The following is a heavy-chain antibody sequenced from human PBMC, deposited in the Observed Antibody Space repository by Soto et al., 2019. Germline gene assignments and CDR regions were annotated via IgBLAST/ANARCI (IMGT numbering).Heavy chain of an antibody. Sequence: SETLSLTCAVSGGSLTDYYWSWIRQSPGKGLEWIGEINHRGSINYNTSLKSRVTISKDTSNNQFSLKLTSVTAEDTAVYYCARHHSGSYYFDYWGLGTLVTVSS. J-gene: IGHJ4*02. CDR1: GGSLTDYY. CDR2: INHRGSI. D-gene: IGHD1-26*01. V-gene: IGHV4-34*01. CDR3: ARHHSGSYYFDY.